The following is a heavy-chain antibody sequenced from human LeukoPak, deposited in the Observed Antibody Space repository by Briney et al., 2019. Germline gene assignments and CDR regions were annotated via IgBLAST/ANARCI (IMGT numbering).Heavy chain of an antibody. J-gene: IGHJ4*02. CDR1: GFTFSSYS. Sequence: GGSLRLSCAASGFTFSSYSMNWVRQAPGEGLVWVSRINTDGSSTSYADSVKGRFTISRDNAKNTLYLQMNSLRAEDTAVYYCAREWAHQYSSSSPFDYWGQGTLVTVSS. V-gene: IGHV3-74*01. CDR3: AREWAHQYSSSSPFDY. CDR2: INTDGSST. D-gene: IGHD6-6*01.